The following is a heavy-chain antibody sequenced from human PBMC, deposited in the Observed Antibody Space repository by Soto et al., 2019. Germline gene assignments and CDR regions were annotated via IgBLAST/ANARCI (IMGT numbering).Heavy chain of an antibody. CDR1: GGFISNGGYY. J-gene: IGHJ4*02. D-gene: IGHD3-22*01. CDR2: LSYSGST. V-gene: IGHV4-30-4*01. CDR3: ARALSTGYLNLDY. Sequence: SETLSLTCTVSGGFISNGGYYWTWIRQPPGKGLEWIGFLSYSGSTYYNPSLRSRVSTSLDTSKNQFSLKLSSVTAADTAVYYCARALSTGYLNLDYWGQGTLVTVSS.